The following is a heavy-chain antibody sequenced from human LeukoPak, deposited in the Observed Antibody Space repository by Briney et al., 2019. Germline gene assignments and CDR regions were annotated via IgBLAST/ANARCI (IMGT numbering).Heavy chain of an antibody. Sequence: PGGSLRLSCAASGFTFSSYSMNWVRQAPGKGLEWVSSISSSSSYIYYADSVKGRFTISRDNAKNSLYLQMNSLRAEDTAVYYCATQDNRSSYSSGCPSDYWGQGTLVTVSS. CDR2: ISSSSSYI. J-gene: IGHJ4*02. CDR1: GFTFSSYS. V-gene: IGHV3-21*01. D-gene: IGHD6-19*01. CDR3: ATQDNRSSYSSGCPSDY.